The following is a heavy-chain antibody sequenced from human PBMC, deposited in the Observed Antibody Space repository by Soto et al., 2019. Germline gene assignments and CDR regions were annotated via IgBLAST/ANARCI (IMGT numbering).Heavy chain of an antibody. V-gene: IGHV3-23*01. Sequence: GALRLSCAASGFTFSSYAMSWVRQAPGKGLEWVSAISGSGGSTYYADSVKGRFTISRDNSKNTLYLQMNSLRAEDTAVYYCASVNWGSGSYYKSFYYYYGMDVWGQGTTVTVSS. CDR2: ISGSGGST. CDR3: ASVNWGSGSYYKSFYYYYGMDV. D-gene: IGHD3-10*01. J-gene: IGHJ6*02. CDR1: GFTFSSYA.